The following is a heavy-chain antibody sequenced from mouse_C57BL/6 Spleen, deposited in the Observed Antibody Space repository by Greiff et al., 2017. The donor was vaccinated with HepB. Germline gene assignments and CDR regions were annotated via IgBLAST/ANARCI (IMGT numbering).Heavy chain of an antibody. V-gene: IGHV1-81*01. J-gene: IGHJ2*01. D-gene: IGHD1-1*01. Sequence: QVQLQQSGAELARPGTSVKLSCKASGYTFTSYGISWVKQRTGQGLEWIGEIYPRSGNTYYNEKFNGKATLTADKSSSTAYMELRILTSEDSAVYFCARPLYVSSLIYYFDYWGQGTTLTVSS. CDR1: GYTFTSYG. CDR2: IYPRSGNT. CDR3: ARPLYVSSLIYYFDY.